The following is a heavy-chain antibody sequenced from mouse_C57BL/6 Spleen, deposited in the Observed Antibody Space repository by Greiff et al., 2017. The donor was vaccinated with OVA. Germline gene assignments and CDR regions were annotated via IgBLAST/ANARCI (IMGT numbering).Heavy chain of an antibody. Sequence: EVKVVESGGGLVKPGGSLKLSCAASGFTFSSYAMSWVRQTPEKRLEWVATISDGGSYTYYPDNVKGRFTISRDNAKNNLYLQMSHLTSEDTAMYYCARDYYGSRLYYIDYWGQGTTLTVSS. CDR2: ISDGGSYT. J-gene: IGHJ2*01. CDR1: GFTFSSYA. D-gene: IGHD1-1*01. CDR3: ARDYYGSRLYYIDY. V-gene: IGHV5-4*01.